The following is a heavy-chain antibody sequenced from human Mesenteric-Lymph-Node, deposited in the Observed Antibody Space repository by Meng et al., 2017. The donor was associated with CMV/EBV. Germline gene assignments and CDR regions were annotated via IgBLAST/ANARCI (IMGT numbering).Heavy chain of an antibody. Sequence: GGSLRLSCKGSGYSFTSYWIGWVRQMPGKGLEWMGIIYPGDSDTRYSPSFQGQVTISADKSISTAYLQWSSLKASDTAMYYCARRGLKRAGGGYNLFDYWGQGTLVTVSS. D-gene: IGHD5-24*01. CDR3: ARRGLKRAGGGYNLFDY. CDR1: GYSFTSYW. V-gene: IGHV5-51*01. CDR2: IYPGDSDT. J-gene: IGHJ4*02.